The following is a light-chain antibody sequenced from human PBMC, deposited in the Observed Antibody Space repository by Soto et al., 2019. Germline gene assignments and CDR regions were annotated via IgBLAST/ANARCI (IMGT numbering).Light chain of an antibody. CDR2: GAS. J-gene: IGKJ3*01. Sequence: EIVLTQSPGTLSLSAGERATLSCRASQTISSNYLAWYQQKPGQATRLLIFGASYRATGSPDRFSGSGSGTDFTLTSSRLEPEDFAVYYCQQYRSSPPEFTFGPGTKVDIK. V-gene: IGKV3-20*01. CDR1: QTISSNY. CDR3: QQYRSSPPEFT.